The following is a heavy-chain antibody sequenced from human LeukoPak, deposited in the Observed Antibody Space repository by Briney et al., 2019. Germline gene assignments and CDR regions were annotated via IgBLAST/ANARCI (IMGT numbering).Heavy chain of an antibody. D-gene: IGHD1-26*01. CDR1: GFTFSSYA. V-gene: IGHV3-21*01. CDR2: ISSSSSYI. J-gene: IGHJ3*02. CDR3: AREGEWELRAFDI. Sequence: GGSLRLSCAASGFTFSSYAMSWVRQAPGKGLEWVSSISSSSSYIYYADSVKGRFTISRDNAKNSLYLQMNSLRAEDTAVYYCAREGEWELRAFDIWGQGTMVTVSS.